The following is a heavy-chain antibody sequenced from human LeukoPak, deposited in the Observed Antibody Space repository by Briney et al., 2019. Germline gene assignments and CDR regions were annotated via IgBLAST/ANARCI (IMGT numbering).Heavy chain of an antibody. CDR2: ISSSSSTI. J-gene: IGHJ6*03. CDR3: ARLWFGEFLYYYYMHV. CDR1: GFTFSSYS. V-gene: IGHV3-48*04. D-gene: IGHD3-10*01. Sequence: GGSLRLSCAASGFTFSSYSMNWVRQAPGKGLEWVSYISSSSSTIYYADSVKGRFTISRDNAKNSLYLQMNSLRAEDTAVYYCARLWFGEFLYYYYMHVWGKGTTVTVSS.